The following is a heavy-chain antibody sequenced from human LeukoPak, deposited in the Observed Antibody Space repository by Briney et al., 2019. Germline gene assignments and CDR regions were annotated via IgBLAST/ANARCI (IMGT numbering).Heavy chain of an antibody. Sequence: PSETLSLTCTVSGGSISSYYWSWIRQPAGKGLEWIGRIYTSGSTNYNPSLKSRVTMSVDTSKNQFSLKLSSVTAADTAVYYCARRHSVSRYSSSWYRVWFDPWGQGTLVTVSS. CDR2: IYTSGST. V-gene: IGHV4-4*07. CDR1: GGSISSYY. J-gene: IGHJ5*02. D-gene: IGHD6-13*01. CDR3: ARRHSVSRYSSSWYRVWFDP.